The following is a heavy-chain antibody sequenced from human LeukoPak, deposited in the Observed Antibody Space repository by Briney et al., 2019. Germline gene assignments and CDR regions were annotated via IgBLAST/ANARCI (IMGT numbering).Heavy chain of an antibody. Sequence: GGSLRLSCAVSGFTVSSNYVNWVRQAPGKGLEWVSIIYDNNSTYYADSVKGRFTISRGNSKNTLYLQMNSLRAEDTAVYYCARRLDYSAGTFDYWGQGTLVTVSS. CDR1: GFTVSSNY. CDR2: IYDNNST. D-gene: IGHD3-16*01. CDR3: ARRLDYSAGTFDY. J-gene: IGHJ4*02. V-gene: IGHV3-53*01.